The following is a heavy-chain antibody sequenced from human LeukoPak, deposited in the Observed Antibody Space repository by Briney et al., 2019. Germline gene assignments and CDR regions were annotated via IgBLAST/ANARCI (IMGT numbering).Heavy chain of an antibody. Sequence: PGGSLRLSCAASGFTFSSYGMHWVRQAPGKGLEWVAFIRYDRSNKYYADSVKGRFTISRDNSKNTLYLQMNSLRAEDTAVYYCAKGSSSWYFLAPYYFDYWGQGTLVTVSS. D-gene: IGHD6-13*01. V-gene: IGHV3-30*02. J-gene: IGHJ4*02. CDR1: GFTFSSYG. CDR2: IRYDRSNK. CDR3: AKGSSSWYFLAPYYFDY.